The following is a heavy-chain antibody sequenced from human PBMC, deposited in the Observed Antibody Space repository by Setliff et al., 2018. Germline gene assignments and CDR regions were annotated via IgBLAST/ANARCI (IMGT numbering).Heavy chain of an antibody. CDR2: ISSSGSTI. D-gene: IGHD6-13*01. V-gene: IGHV3-11*04. CDR1: GFTFSDYY. Sequence: PGGSLRLSCAASGFTFSDYYMSWIRQAPGKGLEWVSYISSSGSTIYYADSVKGRFTISRDNAKNSLYLQMNSLRAEDTAVYYCARDSGQKLVTYDYYYNGIDVWGQGTTVTVSS. CDR3: ARDSGQKLVTYDYYYNGIDV. J-gene: IGHJ6*02.